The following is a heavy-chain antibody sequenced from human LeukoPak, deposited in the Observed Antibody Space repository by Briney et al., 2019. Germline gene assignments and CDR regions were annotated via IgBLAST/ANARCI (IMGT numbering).Heavy chain of an antibody. CDR2: INPNSGGT. Sequence: ASVKVSCKASGYTFTGYYMHWVRQAPGQGLEWMGWINPNSGGTNYAQKFQGRVTMTRDTSISTAYMELSRLRSDDTAVYYCARLPLRDYYDSSGYFDYWGQGTLVTVSS. CDR3: ARLPLRDYYDSSGYFDY. V-gene: IGHV1-2*02. J-gene: IGHJ4*02. CDR1: GYTFTGYY. D-gene: IGHD3-22*01.